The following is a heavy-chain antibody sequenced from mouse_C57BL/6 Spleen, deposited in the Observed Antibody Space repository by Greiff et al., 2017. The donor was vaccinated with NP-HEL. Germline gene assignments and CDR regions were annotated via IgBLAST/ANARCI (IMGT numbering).Heavy chain of an antibody. D-gene: IGHD2-1*01. CDR1: GYTFTSYW. Sequence: QVQLQQSGAELVKPGASVKMSCKASGYTFTSYWITWVKQRPGQGLEWIGDIYPGSGSTNYNEKFKSKATLTVDTSSSTAYMQLSSLTSEDSAVYYCAIYGNYDAMDYWGQGTSVTVSS. V-gene: IGHV1-55*01. CDR3: AIYGNYDAMDY. J-gene: IGHJ4*01. CDR2: IYPGSGST.